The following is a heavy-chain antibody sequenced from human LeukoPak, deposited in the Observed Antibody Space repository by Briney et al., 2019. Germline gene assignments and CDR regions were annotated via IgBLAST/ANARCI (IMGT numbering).Heavy chain of an antibody. V-gene: IGHV3-7*01. J-gene: IGHJ4*02. CDR3: ARAGVTASIFDY. CDR1: GFPFSTFW. CDR2: INQDGSEK. Sequence: PGGSLRLSCAVSGFPFSTFWMSWVRQAPGKGLEWVANINQDGSEKYYVDSVKGRFTISRDNAKNSLYLQMNSLRAEDTAVYYCARAGVTASIFDYWGQGTLVTVSS. D-gene: IGHD2-21*02.